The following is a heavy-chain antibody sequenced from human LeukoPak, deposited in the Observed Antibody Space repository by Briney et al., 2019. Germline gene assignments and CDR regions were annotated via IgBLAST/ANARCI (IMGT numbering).Heavy chain of an antibody. D-gene: IGHD2-2*01. CDR2: TYYRSKWYH. CDR1: GDSVSSNSAA. V-gene: IGHV6-1*01. Sequence: SQTLSLTCAISGDSVSSNSAAWNWIRQSPSRGLEWLGRTYYRSKWYHDYAVSVKSRLTINPDTSKNQFSLQLNSVIPEDTAVYYCARGRIGYCDSSSCYFDYWGQGTLVTVSS. CDR3: ARGRIGYCDSSSCYFDY. J-gene: IGHJ4*02.